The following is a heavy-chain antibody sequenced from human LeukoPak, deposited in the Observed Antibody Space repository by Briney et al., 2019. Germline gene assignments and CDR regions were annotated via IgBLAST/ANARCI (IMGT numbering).Heavy chain of an antibody. Sequence: PSETLSLTCTISGSSISSYYWSWIRQPPGKALEWIGYVYYSGSTNYNPSLKSRVTISVDTSKNQFSLKLSSVTAADTAVYHCARGGLESGYHSNDAFDIWGQGTMVTVSS. J-gene: IGHJ3*02. CDR3: ARGGLESGYHSNDAFDI. D-gene: IGHD3-22*01. CDR1: GSSISSYY. V-gene: IGHV4-59*01. CDR2: VYYSGST.